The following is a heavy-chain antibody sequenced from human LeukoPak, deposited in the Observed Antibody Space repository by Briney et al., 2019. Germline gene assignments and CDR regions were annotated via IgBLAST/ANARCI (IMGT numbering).Heavy chain of an antibody. CDR2: IFYSGST. Sequence: SETLSPTCTVSGGSLRSSSSYWGWIRQPPGKGLEWIGSIFYSGSTYYNPSLKSRVTISVDTSKNQFSLKLSSVTAADTAVYYCARHYLVGAKYGFDPWGQGTLVTVSS. J-gene: IGHJ5*02. CDR3: ARHYLVGAKYGFDP. D-gene: IGHD1-26*01. CDR1: GGSLRSSSSY. V-gene: IGHV4-39*01.